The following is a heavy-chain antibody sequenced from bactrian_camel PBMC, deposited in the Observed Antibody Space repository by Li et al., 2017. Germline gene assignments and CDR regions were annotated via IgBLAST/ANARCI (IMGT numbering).Heavy chain of an antibody. Sequence: HVQLVESGGGSVQAGGSLELSCEFETVPARYSTACMAWFRQGQGKEREGVAVLNGDGSTSYADSVKGRFSISKDNAKTTLFLQMEDLRPEDSGLYTCAVDPACRTITGRVSGMPVGDPSRADWGPGTQVTVS. D-gene: IGHD2*01. V-gene: IGHV3S55*01. J-gene: IGHJ4*01. CDR1: VPARYSTA. CDR3: AVDPACRTITGRVSGMPVGDPSRAD. CDR2: LNGDGST.